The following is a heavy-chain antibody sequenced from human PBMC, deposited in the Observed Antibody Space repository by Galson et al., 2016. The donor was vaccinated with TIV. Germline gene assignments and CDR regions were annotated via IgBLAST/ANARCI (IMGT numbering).Heavy chain of an antibody. V-gene: IGHV3-9*03. J-gene: IGHJ4*02. CDR2: INWNSDTI. CDR1: GFIFEDYA. CDR3: AREGLARKTWLDY. D-gene: IGHD3/OR15-3a*01. Sequence: SLRLSCAGAGFIFEDYAMNWVRQVPGKGLEWVSYINWNSDTIRYAESVRGRFTISRDNSKNTIYLQMGSLSAEDMGVYYCAREGLARKTWLDYWGQGALVTVSS.